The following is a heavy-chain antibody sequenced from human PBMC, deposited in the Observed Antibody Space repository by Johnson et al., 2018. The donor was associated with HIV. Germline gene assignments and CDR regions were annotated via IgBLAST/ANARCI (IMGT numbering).Heavy chain of an antibody. Sequence: EVQVVESGGGVVQPGRSLRLSCAASGFTFSSYDMHWVRQVTGKGLEWVSAIGTAGDTLSPGSVKGRFTISRDNSKNTLYLQMNSLRAEDTAVYYCARDQWLAPSGAFDIWGQGTMVTVSS. CDR2: IGTAGDT. D-gene: IGHD6-19*01. V-gene: IGHV3-13*01. J-gene: IGHJ3*02. CDR1: GFTFSSYD. CDR3: ARDQWLAPSGAFDI.